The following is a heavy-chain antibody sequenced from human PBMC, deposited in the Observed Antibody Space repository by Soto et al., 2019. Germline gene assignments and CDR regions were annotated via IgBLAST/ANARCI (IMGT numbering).Heavy chain of an antibody. CDR2: IYYSGST. CDR3: ASGYSSGWYSRYYYYGMDV. CDR1: GGSISSGGYY. Sequence: QVQLQESGPGLVKPSQTLSLTCTVSGGSISSGGYYWSWIRQHPGKGLEWIGYIYYSGSTYYNPAIKSRVNISVDTSKNQFTLKRSSVTAADTAVYYCASGYSSGWYSRYYYYGMDVWGQGATVTVSS. J-gene: IGHJ6*02. V-gene: IGHV4-31*03. D-gene: IGHD6-19*01.